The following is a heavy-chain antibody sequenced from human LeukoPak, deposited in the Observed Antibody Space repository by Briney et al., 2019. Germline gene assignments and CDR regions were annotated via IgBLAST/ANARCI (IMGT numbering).Heavy chain of an antibody. V-gene: IGHV3-43*01. Sequence: GGSLRLSCAASGFTFDDYTMHWVRQAPGKGLEWVSLISWDGGSTYYADSVKGRFTISRDNSKNSLYLQMNSLTTEDTALYYCAKSGGSYLYYYYYYMDVWGKGTTVTVSS. CDR1: GFTFDDYT. D-gene: IGHD1-26*01. J-gene: IGHJ6*03. CDR3: AKSGGSYLYYYYYYMDV. CDR2: ISWDGGST.